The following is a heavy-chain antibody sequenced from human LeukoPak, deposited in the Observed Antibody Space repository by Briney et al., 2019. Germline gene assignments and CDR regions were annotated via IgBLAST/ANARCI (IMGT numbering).Heavy chain of an antibody. CDR1: GDSISSSGYY. CDR2: INHSGST. V-gene: IGHV4-34*01. CDR3: ARGRRSGTAMVIRYFDY. Sequence: PSETLSLTCSVSGDSISSSGYYWSWIRQPPGKGLEWIGEINHSGSTNYNPSLKSRVTISVDTSKNQFSLKLSSVTAADTAVYYCARGRRSGTAMVIRYFDYWGQGTLVTVSS. D-gene: IGHD5-18*01. J-gene: IGHJ4*02.